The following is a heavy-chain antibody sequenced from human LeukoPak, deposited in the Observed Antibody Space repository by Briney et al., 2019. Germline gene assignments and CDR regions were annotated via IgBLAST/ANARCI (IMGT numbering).Heavy chain of an antibody. Sequence: GGSLRLSCAASGFTFSIYSMTWVRQAPGKGLEWVSSISSTIMYIYYADSMRGRFTISRDNAENSLFLQVDSLGVEDTAVYSCARVAAGAEAHTLHYHYMDVWGKGTTVTVSS. CDR2: ISSTIMYI. J-gene: IGHJ6*03. CDR1: GFTFSIYS. CDR3: ARVAAGAEAHTLHYHYMDV. D-gene: IGHD6-13*01. V-gene: IGHV3-21*01.